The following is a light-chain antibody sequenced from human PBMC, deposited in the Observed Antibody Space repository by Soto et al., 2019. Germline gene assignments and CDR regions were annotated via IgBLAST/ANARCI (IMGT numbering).Light chain of an antibody. CDR3: SSYTSSPTLV. CDR2: DVS. CDR1: SSDVGAYNS. V-gene: IGLV2-14*01. Sequence: QSALTQPASVSGSPGQSITISCTGTSSDVGAYNSVSWYQQHPGKAPKLMIYDVSNRPSGVSNRFSGSKSGNTASLAISGLQAEDEADYYCSSYTSSPTLVFGGGTQLTVL. J-gene: IGLJ2*01.